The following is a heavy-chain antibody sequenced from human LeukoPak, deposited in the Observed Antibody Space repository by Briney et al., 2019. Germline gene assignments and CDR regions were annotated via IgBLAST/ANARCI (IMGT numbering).Heavy chain of an antibody. D-gene: IGHD6-6*01. CDR1: GFTFRTYA. CDR3: AKGDSSFNYFDY. V-gene: IGHV3-23*01. J-gene: IGHJ4*02. CDR2: ISDSGDRT. Sequence: GGPLRLSCAASGFTFRTYAMSWVRQAPGKGLEWVSGISDSGDRTYYADSVKGRFTISRDNSKNMLYLQMNSLRAEDTALYYCAKGDSSFNYFDYWGQGTLVTVSS.